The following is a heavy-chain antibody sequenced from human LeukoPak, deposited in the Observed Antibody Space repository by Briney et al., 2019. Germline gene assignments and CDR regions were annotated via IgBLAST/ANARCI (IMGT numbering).Heavy chain of an antibody. Sequence: ASVTVSCKASGGTFSIYAISCVRQAPGQGLEWMGGIIPIFGTANYAQKFQGRVTITADESTSTAYMELSSLRSEDTAVYYCARGTYYYDSSGYNWGQGTLVTVSS. CDR3: ARGTYYYDSSGYN. D-gene: IGHD3-22*01. CDR2: IIPIFGTA. J-gene: IGHJ4*02. CDR1: GGTFSIYA. V-gene: IGHV1-69*13.